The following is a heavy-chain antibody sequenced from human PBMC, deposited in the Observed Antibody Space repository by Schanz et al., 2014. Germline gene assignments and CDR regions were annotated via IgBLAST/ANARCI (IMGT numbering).Heavy chain of an antibody. Sequence: QVQLVESGGGVVQPGRSLRLSCAASGFTFSSYGMHWVRQAPGKGLEWVAIISLDGSNQYYADSVKGRFTISRDNSKNTLYLQMNSLRAEDTAVYYCARDGYNAYDLKRGDYWGQGTQVAVSS. J-gene: IGHJ4*02. CDR2: ISLDGSNQ. V-gene: IGHV3-30*03. CDR3: ARDGYNAYDLKRGDY. D-gene: IGHD5-12*01. CDR1: GFTFSSYG.